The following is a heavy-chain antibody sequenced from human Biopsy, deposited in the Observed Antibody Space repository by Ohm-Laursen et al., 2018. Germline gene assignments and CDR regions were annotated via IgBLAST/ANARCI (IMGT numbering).Heavy chain of an antibody. J-gene: IGHJ6*02. CDR2: ISGGGTI. Sequence: FSFSDYHMRWIRQAPGRGLEWVSYISGGGTIYYGDSMKGRVTISRDNAKNSLYLQMHSLRAEDTAVYYCARDTRWSPYSMDVWGQGTTVTVSS. V-gene: IGHV3-11*01. CDR3: ARDTRWSPYSMDV. D-gene: IGHD4-23*01. CDR1: FSFSDYH.